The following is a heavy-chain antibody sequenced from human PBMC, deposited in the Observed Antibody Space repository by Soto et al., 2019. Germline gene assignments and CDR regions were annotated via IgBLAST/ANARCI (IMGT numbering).Heavy chain of an antibody. D-gene: IGHD6-13*01. CDR2: ISSSSSYI. CDR1: GFTFSSYS. V-gene: IGHV3-21*01. Sequence: GGSLRLSCAASGFTFSSYSMNWVRQAPGKGLEWVPSISSSSSYIYYADSVKGRFTISRDNAKNSLYLQMNSLRAEDTAVYYCARDLTRSAAAGTGYWGQGTLVTVSS. J-gene: IGHJ4*02. CDR3: ARDLTRSAAAGTGY.